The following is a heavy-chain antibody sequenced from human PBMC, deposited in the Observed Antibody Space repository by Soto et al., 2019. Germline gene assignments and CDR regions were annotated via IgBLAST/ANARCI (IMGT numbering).Heavy chain of an antibody. Sequence: EVQLVESGGGLVKPGGSLRLSCEASEFTFATYSINWVRQAPGKGLEWVSSISGSGTVISYADSVKGRFTISRDNAKNSVYLQMNSLRAEDTAVYYCARTLTEKVTFYYYYGMDVWGQGTTVTVSS. J-gene: IGHJ6*02. CDR2: ISGSGTVI. CDR3: ARTLTEKVTFYYYYGMDV. V-gene: IGHV3-21*01. CDR1: EFTFATYS. D-gene: IGHD3-16*01.